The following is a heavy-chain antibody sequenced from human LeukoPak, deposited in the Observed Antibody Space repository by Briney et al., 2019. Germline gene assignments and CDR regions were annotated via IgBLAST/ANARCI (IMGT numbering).Heavy chain of an antibody. CDR3: AKVKTNGDDAFDI. CDR1: GFTFSSYA. Sequence: GGSLRLSCAASGFTFSSYAMHWVRQAPGKGLEWVAVISYDGSNKYYADSVKGRFTISRDNSKNTLYLQMNSLRAEDTAVYYCAKVKTNGDDAFDIWGQGTMVTVSS. J-gene: IGHJ3*02. V-gene: IGHV3-30-3*01. D-gene: IGHD2-8*01. CDR2: ISYDGSNK.